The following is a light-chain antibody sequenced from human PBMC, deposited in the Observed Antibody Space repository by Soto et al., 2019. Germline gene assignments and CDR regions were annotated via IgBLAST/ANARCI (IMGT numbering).Light chain of an antibody. J-gene: IGKJ1*01. CDR1: QSVNSN. CDR3: QQYNNWPRT. Sequence: IGFTQSPATLSLSPGERATLSCRASQSVNSNLAWYQQKAGQAPRLLIYGTSTRATGIPARFSGSGSGTDFTLTISSLQFEDFAVYYCQQYNNWPRTLGQGTKVDI. V-gene: IGKV3-15*01. CDR2: GTS.